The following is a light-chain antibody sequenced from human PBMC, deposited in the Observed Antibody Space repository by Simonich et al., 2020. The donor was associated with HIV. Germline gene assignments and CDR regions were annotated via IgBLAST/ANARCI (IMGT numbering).Light chain of an antibody. V-gene: IGKV2-30*02. J-gene: IGKJ2*01. CDR3: MQRYT. CDR1: QSLVHSDGNTY. CDR2: KVS. Sequence: DIVMTQSPLSLPVTLGQPASISCRSSQSLVHSDGNTYLNWYHQRPGQSPRRLIYKVSHRDSGVPDRFSGSGSGTHFTLKISRVEAEDLGVYYCMQRYTFGQGTKLEIK.